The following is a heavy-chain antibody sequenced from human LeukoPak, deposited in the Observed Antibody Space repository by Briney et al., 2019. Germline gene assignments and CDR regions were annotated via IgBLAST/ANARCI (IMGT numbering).Heavy chain of an antibody. CDR3: ASWGAGGNS. CDR2: INPDGSGK. CDR1: RFTLSTYW. J-gene: IGHJ4*02. V-gene: IGHV3-7*01. Sequence: GGSLRLSCEASRFTLSTYWMNWVRQVPGKGLDWVANINPDGSGKRYVDSVKGRFTIARDNADNSLSLQMNSLRAEDTAVYYCASWGAGGNSWGQGTLVTVSS. D-gene: IGHD3-16*01.